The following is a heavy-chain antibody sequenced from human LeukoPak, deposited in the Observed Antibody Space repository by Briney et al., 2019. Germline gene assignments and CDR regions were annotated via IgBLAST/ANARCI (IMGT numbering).Heavy chain of an antibody. Sequence: GGSLRLSCTASGFTFSSYAMNWVRQAPGKGLEWVSAISGGGGTTYYADSVKGRFSISRDNSKNTLFLQMNSLRAEDTAVYYCAKDREGLSSGYDLEYFDYWGQGTLVTVSS. CDR2: ISGGGGTT. CDR3: AKDREGLSSGYDLEYFDY. V-gene: IGHV3-23*01. D-gene: IGHD5-12*01. J-gene: IGHJ4*02. CDR1: GFTFSSYA.